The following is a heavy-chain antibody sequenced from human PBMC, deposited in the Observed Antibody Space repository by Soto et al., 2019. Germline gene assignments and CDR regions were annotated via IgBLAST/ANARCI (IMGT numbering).Heavy chain of an antibody. CDR2: INHSGST. J-gene: IGHJ6*02. V-gene: IGHV4-34*01. CDR3: ARSEQIALSGYIGSYYGMDV. Sequence: SETLSLTCAVYGGSFSGYYWSWIRQPPGKGLEWIGEINHSGSTNYNPSLKSRVTISVDTSKNQFSLKLSSVTAADTAVYYCARSEQIALSGYIGSYYGMDVWGQGTTVTVSS. CDR1: GGSFSGYY. D-gene: IGHD6-13*01.